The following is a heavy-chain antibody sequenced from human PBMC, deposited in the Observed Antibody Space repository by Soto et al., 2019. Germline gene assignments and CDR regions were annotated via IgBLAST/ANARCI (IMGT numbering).Heavy chain of an antibody. CDR2: INHSGST. D-gene: IGHD3-22*01. Sequence: PSETLSLTCAVYGGSFSGYYWSWIRQPPGKGLEWIGEINHSGSTNYNPSLKGRVTISVDTSKNQFSLKLSSVTAADTAVYYCARGHSSGYYPYYYYGMDVWGQGTTVTVSS. CDR1: GGSFSGYY. J-gene: IGHJ6*02. V-gene: IGHV4-34*01. CDR3: ARGHSSGYYPYYYYGMDV.